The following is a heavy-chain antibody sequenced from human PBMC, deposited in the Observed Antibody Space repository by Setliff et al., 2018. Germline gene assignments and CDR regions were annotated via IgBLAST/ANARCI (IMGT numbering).Heavy chain of an antibody. J-gene: IGHJ6*03. CDR3: AREVVVVKSAINYYYYMDV. CDR2: IIPNFGTT. V-gene: IGHV1-69*05. D-gene: IGHD2-2*01. Sequence: SVKVSCKASGGTFRSYGISWVRQAPGQGLEWMGGIIPNFGTTSYAQKCQGRVTITTDESTNTAYMELSSLRSDDTAVFYCAREVVVVKSAINYYYYMDVWGKGTTVTVSS. CDR1: GGTFRSYG.